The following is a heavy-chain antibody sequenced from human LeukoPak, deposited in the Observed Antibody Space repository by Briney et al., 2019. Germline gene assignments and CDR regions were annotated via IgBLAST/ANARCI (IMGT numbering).Heavy chain of an antibody. CDR1: GFTFSSYG. CDR2: IKSKIDGGTI. J-gene: IGHJ4*02. V-gene: IGHV3-15*01. D-gene: IGHD6-25*01. Sequence: GGSLRLSCAASGFTFSSYGMHWVRQAPGKGLEWVGRIKSKIDGGTIDYAAPVKGRFTISRDDSRNTLYLQMNSLKTEDTAVYYCTTRRQDGCWGQGTLVTVS. CDR3: TTRRQDGC.